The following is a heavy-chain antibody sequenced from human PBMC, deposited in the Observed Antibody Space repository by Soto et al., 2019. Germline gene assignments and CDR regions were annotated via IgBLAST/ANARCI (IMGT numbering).Heavy chain of an antibody. V-gene: IGHV3-48*02. D-gene: IGHD1-26*01. CDR1: GFTFSSYS. CDR3: ARGGYSRPYDAFDI. Sequence: HPVGSLRLSCAASGFTFSSYSMNWVRQAPGKGLEWVSYISSSSTIYYADSVKGRFTISRDNAKNSLYLQMNSLRDEDTAVYYCARGGYSRPYDAFDIWGQGTMVTVS. CDR2: ISSSSTI. J-gene: IGHJ3*02.